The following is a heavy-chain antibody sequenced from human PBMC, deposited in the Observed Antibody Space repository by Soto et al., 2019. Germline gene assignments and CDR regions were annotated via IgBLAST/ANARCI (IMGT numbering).Heavy chain of an antibody. Sequence: SETLSLTCIVSAGSMSRYYWSWIRQPPGKGLEWIGYIYYSGSTKYNPSLKSRVTISVDTSKNQFSLKVSSVTAADTAVYYCARSNWNDYQYHYMDVWGRGTTVTVSS. J-gene: IGHJ6*03. D-gene: IGHD1-1*01. CDR3: ARSNWNDYQYHYMDV. CDR2: IYYSGST. V-gene: IGHV4-59*01. CDR1: AGSMSRYY.